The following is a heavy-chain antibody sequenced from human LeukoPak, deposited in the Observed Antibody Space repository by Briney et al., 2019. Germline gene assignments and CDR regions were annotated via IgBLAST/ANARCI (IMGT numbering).Heavy chain of an antibody. CDR1: GGSFSGYY. J-gene: IGHJ4*02. CDR3: ARLGYYDSSGYLRPYYFDY. Sequence: SETLSLTCAVYGGSFSGYYWSWIRQPPGKGLEWIGEINHSGSTNYNPSLKSRVTISVDPSKNQFSLKLSSVTAADTAVYYCARLGYYDSSGYLRPYYFDYWGQGTLVTVSS. D-gene: IGHD3-22*01. V-gene: IGHV4-34*01. CDR2: INHSGST.